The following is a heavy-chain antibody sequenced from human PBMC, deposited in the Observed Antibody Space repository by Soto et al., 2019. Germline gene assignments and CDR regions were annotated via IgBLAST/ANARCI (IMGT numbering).Heavy chain of an antibody. CDR1: GFTFNGYW. J-gene: IGHJ1*01. CDR3: ARAMVPGRY. V-gene: IGHV3-74*01. D-gene: IGHD3-10*01. CDR2: INSDGIT. Sequence: EVQLVESGGGLVQPGGSLRLSCAASGFTFNGYWMHWVRQAPGKGLVWVSCINSDGITRYADSVKGRFTISRDNAKSTLYLQMNSLRVDDTAVYFCARAMVPGRYWGQGTLVTVSS.